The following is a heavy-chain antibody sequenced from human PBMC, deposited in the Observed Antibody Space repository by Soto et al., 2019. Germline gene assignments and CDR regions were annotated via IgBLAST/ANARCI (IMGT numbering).Heavy chain of an antibody. Sequence: NPSETLSLTPTISGCSINSGGYYWSWFRQPPWKGLGWIGYIYYSGSTYYNPSLKSRVTISVDTSKNQFSLKLSSVTAADTAVYYCARELERRRVLDYWGQGTLVTVS. D-gene: IGHD1-1*01. CDR3: ARELERRRVLDY. CDR1: GCSINSGGYY. J-gene: IGHJ4*02. CDR2: IYYSGST. V-gene: IGHV4-31*03.